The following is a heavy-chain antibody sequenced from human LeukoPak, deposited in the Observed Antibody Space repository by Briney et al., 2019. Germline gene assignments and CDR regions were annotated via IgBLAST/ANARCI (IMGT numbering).Heavy chain of an antibody. Sequence: GGSLRLSCAASGFTFSRYGMNWVRQAPGKGLEWVSSISTSSSYIYYADSMKGRFTISRDNAKNSLYLQMNSLRAEDTAVYYCARVEGNIVTTTEGYFDYWGQGTLVTVSS. D-gene: IGHD5-12*01. J-gene: IGHJ4*02. CDR3: ARVEGNIVTTTEGYFDY. CDR1: GFTFSRYG. V-gene: IGHV3-21*01. CDR2: ISTSSSYI.